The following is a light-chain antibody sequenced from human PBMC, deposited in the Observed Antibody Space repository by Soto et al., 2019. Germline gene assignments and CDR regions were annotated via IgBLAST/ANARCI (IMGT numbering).Light chain of an antibody. CDR3: QSYDISLSGSVV. Sequence: QSVLTQPPSVSGAPGQRVTISCTGSSSNIGAGYDVHWYQQLPGTAPKLLIYGNSNRPSGVPDRFSGSKSGTSASLAITGLQAEDEADYYWQSYDISLSGSVVFGGGTKVTV. CDR1: SSNIGAGYD. V-gene: IGLV1-40*01. CDR2: GNS. J-gene: IGLJ2*01.